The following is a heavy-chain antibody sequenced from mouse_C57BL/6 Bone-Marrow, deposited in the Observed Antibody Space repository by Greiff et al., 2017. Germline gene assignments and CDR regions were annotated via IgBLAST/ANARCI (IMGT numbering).Heavy chain of an antibody. J-gene: IGHJ4*01. D-gene: IGHD1-1*01. CDR1: GYTFTDYN. V-gene: IGHV1-18*01. Sequence: EVQLQQSGPELVKPGASVKIPCKASGYTFTDYNMDWVKQSHGKSLEWIGDINPNNGGTIHNQMFKGQDTLTVDSSSSTAYMELRRLTSEDTAVYDCAEGDYYGRSTYYYAMDYWGQGTSVTVSS. CDR2: INPNNGGT. CDR3: AEGDYYGRSTYYYAMDY.